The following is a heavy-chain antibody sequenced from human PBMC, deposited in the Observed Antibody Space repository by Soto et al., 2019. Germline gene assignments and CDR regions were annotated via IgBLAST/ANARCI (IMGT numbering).Heavy chain of an antibody. J-gene: IGHJ6*02. Sequence: EVQLLEAGGGLVQPGGSLRLSCAASGFTSGTYAMSWVRQAPGKGLEWVSGITGSGGSTDYADSVKGRFTISRDTSRNTLYLQMNSLRAEDTAVYYCARPVEVVSRFVGSGGLDVWGQGTTVTVSS. CDR2: ITGSGGST. CDR3: ARPVEVVSRFVGSGGLDV. CDR1: GFTSGTYA. D-gene: IGHD2-15*01. V-gene: IGHV3-23*01.